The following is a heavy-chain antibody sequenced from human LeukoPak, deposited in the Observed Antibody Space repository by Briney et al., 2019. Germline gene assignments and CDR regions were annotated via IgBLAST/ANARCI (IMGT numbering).Heavy chain of an antibody. Sequence: SQTLSLTCTVSGGSISSGGYYWSWIRQPPGKGLEWIGYIYYSGSTYYNPSLKSRVTISLDTSKHQFSLRLSSVTAADTAVYYCAREPTGGDAFDIWGQGTMVTVSS. D-gene: IGHD7-27*01. CDR2: IYYSGST. CDR1: GGSISSGGYY. V-gene: IGHV4-30-4*08. CDR3: AREPTGGDAFDI. J-gene: IGHJ3*02.